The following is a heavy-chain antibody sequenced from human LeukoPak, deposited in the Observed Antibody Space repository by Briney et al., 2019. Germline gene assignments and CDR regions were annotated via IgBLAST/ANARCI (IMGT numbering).Heavy chain of an antibody. D-gene: IGHD3-10*01. J-gene: IGHJ6*03. CDR1: GYSFTSYW. V-gene: IGHV5-51*01. Sequence: GESLKISCKGSGYSFTSYWIGWVRQMPGKGLEWMGIIYPGDSDTRYSPSFQGQVTISADKSISTAYLQWSSLKASDTAMYYCARVGYYGSGSYGGYYYYMDVWGKGTTVTVSS. CDR2: IYPGDSDT. CDR3: ARVGYYGSGSYGGYYYYMDV.